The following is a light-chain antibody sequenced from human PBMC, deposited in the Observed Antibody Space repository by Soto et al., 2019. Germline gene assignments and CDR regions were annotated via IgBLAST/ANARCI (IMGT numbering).Light chain of an antibody. Sequence: VLTQSPATLSLSPGERATLSCRASQSVNIYLAWFQQKPGQAPRLLLYDTFNRATGIPARFSGRGSGTDFTLTISSLEPEDFAVYYCQQRITWPPLTFGQGTRLEIK. V-gene: IGKV3-11*01. CDR2: DTF. CDR1: QSVNIY. J-gene: IGKJ5*01. CDR3: QQRITWPPLT.